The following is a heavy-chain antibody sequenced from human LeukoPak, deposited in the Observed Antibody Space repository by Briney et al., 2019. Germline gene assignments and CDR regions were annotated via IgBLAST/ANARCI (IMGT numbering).Heavy chain of an antibody. J-gene: IGHJ4*02. Sequence: PSETLSLTCTVSGYSISSGYYWDWIRQPPGKGLEWIGSIYHSGSTYYNPSLKSRVTISVDTSKNQLSLKLSSVTAADTAVYYCARDQNWAIDYWGQGTLVTVSS. D-gene: IGHD7-27*01. CDR2: IYHSGST. CDR3: ARDQNWAIDY. CDR1: GYSISSGYY. V-gene: IGHV4-38-2*02.